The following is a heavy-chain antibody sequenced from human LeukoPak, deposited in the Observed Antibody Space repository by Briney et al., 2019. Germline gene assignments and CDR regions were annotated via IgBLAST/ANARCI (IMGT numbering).Heavy chain of an antibody. CDR1: GYSFTSYW. D-gene: IGHD2-15*01. CDR3: ASSYCSGGSCNGFPH. Sequence: GESLKISCKGSGYSFTSYWIGWVRQMPGKGLEWVGIIYPGDSDTRYSPSFQGQVTISADKSISTAYLQWSSLKASDTAMYYCASSYCSGGSCNGFPHWGQGTLVTVSS. J-gene: IGHJ4*02. V-gene: IGHV5-51*01. CDR2: IYPGDSDT.